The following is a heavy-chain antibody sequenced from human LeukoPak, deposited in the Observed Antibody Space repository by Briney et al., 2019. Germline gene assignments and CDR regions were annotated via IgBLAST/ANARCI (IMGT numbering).Heavy chain of an antibody. V-gene: IGHV3-48*02. J-gene: IGHJ3*02. CDR2: IGSTTSTT. CDR1: GFTLSGYT. D-gene: IGHD3-16*01. CDR3: ARDLLYAFDI. Sequence: GGSLRLSCAASGFTLSGYTMNWVRQAPGKGLEWVSYIGSTTSTTYYADSVKGRFTISRDNAKNSLYLQMNSLKDEDTAVYYCARDLLYAFDIWGQGTMVTVSS.